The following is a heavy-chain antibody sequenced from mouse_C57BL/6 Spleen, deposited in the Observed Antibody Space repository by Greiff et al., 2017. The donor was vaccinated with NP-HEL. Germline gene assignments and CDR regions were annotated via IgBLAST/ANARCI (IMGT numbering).Heavy chain of an antibody. J-gene: IGHJ4*01. CDR1: GYTFTSYW. CDR2: IHPSDSDT. D-gene: IGHD1-1*01. CDR3: AIVGYGGSRYYAMDY. V-gene: IGHV1-74*01. Sequence: VQLQQPGAELVKPGASVKLSCKASGYTFTSYWMHWVKQRPGQGLEWIGSIHPSDSDTNYNQKFKGKATLTVDKSSSTAYLQLSSLTSEDSAVYYCAIVGYGGSRYYAMDYGGQGTSVTGSS.